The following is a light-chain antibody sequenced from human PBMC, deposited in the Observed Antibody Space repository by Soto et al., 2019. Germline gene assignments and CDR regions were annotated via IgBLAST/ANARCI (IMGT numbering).Light chain of an antibody. CDR1: QSVTTNY. CDR2: GAS. V-gene: IGKV3-20*01. CDR3: QQYGSSPWT. Sequence: EIVLTQSPGTLSLSPGERVTLSCRASQSVTTNYLAWYQQIPGQAPRLLIYGASSRATGITDRFSGSGSGTDFTLTISRLEPEDFAVYYCQQYGSSPWTFGQGTKVEIK. J-gene: IGKJ1*01.